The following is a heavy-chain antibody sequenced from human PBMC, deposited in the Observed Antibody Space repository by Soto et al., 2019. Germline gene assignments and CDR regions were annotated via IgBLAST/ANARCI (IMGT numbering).Heavy chain of an antibody. CDR3: ARSDGSGNYHEDVFRF. Sequence: QVQLQESGPGLVRPSQTLSLTCTVSGASMSSSAHYWSLVRQHPGKGLEWIGYISYLGDTYYNPPLRSRVTISVDMSKNQFSLELSSVTAADTAVYYWARSDGSGNYHEDVFRFWGQGTLVTVSS. CDR2: ISYLGDT. CDR1: GASMSSSAHY. V-gene: IGHV4-31*03. J-gene: IGHJ4*02. D-gene: IGHD3-10*01.